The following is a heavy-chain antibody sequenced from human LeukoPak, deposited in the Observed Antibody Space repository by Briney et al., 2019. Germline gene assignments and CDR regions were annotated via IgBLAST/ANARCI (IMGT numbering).Heavy chain of an antibody. CDR2: IYYSGST. Sequence: SQTLSLTCTVSGGSISSGDYYWSWIRQPPGKGLEWIGHIYYSGSTFHYNPSLKSRVNISVDTSKNQFSLSLSSVTAVAPAVFYCARYYCRSGSWYGANWFDPWGQGTLVTVSS. D-gene: IGHD2-2*01. V-gene: IGHV4-30-4*08. CDR3: ARYYCRSGSWYGANWFDP. CDR1: GGSISSGDYY. J-gene: IGHJ5*02.